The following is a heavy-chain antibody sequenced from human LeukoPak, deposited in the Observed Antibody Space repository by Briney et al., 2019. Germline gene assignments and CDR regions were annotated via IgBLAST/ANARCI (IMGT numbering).Heavy chain of an antibody. Sequence: SETLSLTCTVSGGSISSYYWSWIRQPPGKGLEWIGYIYYSGSTNYTPSLKSRVTISVDTSKNQFSLKLSSVTAADTAVYYCARYGSPPSYYYYGMDVWGQGTTVTVSS. CDR2: IYYSGST. V-gene: IGHV4-59*01. D-gene: IGHD1-26*01. CDR1: GGSISSYY. CDR3: ARYGSPPSYYYYGMDV. J-gene: IGHJ6*02.